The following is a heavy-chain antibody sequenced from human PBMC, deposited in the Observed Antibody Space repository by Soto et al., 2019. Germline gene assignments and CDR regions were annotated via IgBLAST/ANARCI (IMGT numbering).Heavy chain of an antibody. D-gene: IGHD6-13*01. J-gene: IGHJ4*02. CDR2: ISGSGGSA. CDR3: AKIETAAAAQGPFDY. V-gene: IGHV3-23*01. Sequence: GGSLRLSCAASGFTFSDYAVSWVRQAPGKGLEWVSGISGSGGSAYYADSVKGRFTISRDNSKNTLYLQLNSLRAEDTALYYCAKIETAAAAQGPFDYWGQGALVTVSS. CDR1: GFTFSDYA.